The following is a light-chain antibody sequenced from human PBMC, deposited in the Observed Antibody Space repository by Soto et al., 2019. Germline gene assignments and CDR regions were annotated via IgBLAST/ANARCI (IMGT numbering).Light chain of an antibody. CDR1: QDVDSNF. CDR2: GSS. V-gene: IGKV3-20*01. CDR3: HQYYSSIT. J-gene: IGKJ4*01. Sequence: EIVLTQSPGTLSLSPGERATLSCRASQDVDSNFLAWYQQRPGQAPRLLIYGSSRRATVIPDRFSGSGSGTDFTLTISRVGPEDIAVYFCHQYYSSITFGGGTKVEVK.